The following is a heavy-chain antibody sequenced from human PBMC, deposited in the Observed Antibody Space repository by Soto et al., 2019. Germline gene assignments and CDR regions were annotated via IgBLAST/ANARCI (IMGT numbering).Heavy chain of an antibody. CDR2: ISYDGSNK. V-gene: IGHV3-30*18. CDR1: GFTFSSYG. J-gene: IGHJ3*02. D-gene: IGHD3-10*01. Sequence: GGSLRLSCAASGFTFSSYGMHWVRQAPGKGLEWVAVISYDGSNKYYADSVRGRFTISRDNSKNTLYLQMNSLRAEDTAVYYCAKDLFSTGWFGELLFFDAFDIWGQGTMVTVSS. CDR3: AKDLFSTGWFGELLFFDAFDI.